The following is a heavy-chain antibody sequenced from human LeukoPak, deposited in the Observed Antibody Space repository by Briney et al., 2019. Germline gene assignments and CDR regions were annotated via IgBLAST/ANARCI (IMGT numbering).Heavy chain of an antibody. CDR1: GFTFSSYE. J-gene: IGHJ3*02. CDR3: AGRSGIYGDDAFDI. CDR2: ISSSGSTI. D-gene: IGHD1-26*01. Sequence: PGGSLRLSCAASGFTFSSYEMNWVRQAPGKGLEWVSYISSSGSTIYYADSVKGRFTISRDNSKNTLYLQMNSLRAEDTAVYYCAGRSGIYGDDAFDIWGQGTMVTVSS. V-gene: IGHV3-48*03.